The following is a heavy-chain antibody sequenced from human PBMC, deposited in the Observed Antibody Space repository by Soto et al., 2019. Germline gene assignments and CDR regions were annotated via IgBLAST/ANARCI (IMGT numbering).Heavy chain of an antibody. CDR2: ISSISSPI. V-gene: IGHV3-48*03. CDR3: ASLLNSYFDY. J-gene: IGHJ4*02. CDR1: GFTFSSFA. Sequence: EVQLVESGGGLVQPGGSLRLSCAASGFTFSSFAMHWVRQAPGKGLEWVSYISSISSPIYYAGSVKGRFTISRDNSKNSLYLQINSLRAEDTAVYYCASLLNSYFDYWGQGALVTVSS. D-gene: IGHD2-15*01.